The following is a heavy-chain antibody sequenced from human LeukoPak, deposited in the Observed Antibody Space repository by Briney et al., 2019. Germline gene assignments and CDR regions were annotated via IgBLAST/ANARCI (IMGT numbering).Heavy chain of an antibody. V-gene: IGHV3-53*01. CDR1: GFTVSSNY. J-gene: IGHJ4*02. CDR2: IYGGGST. CDR3: ARELRSETYRSYYFDY. Sequence: GGSLRLSCAASGFTVSSNYMNWVRQAPGKGLDWVAIIYGGGSTYYADSVKGRFTISRDNSKNTLYLQMNSLRAEDTAVYYCARELRSETYRSYYFDYWGQGTLVTVSS.